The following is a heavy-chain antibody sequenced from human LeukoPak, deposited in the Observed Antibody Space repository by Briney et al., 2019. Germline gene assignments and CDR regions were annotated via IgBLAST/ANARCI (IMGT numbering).Heavy chain of an antibody. CDR2: ISSSSSTI. CDR1: GFTFSSYS. J-gene: IGHJ4*02. CDR3: ARDRYYYDSSGYGNY. V-gene: IGHV3-48*04. D-gene: IGHD3-22*01. Sequence: PGGSLRLSCAASGFTFSSYSMNWVRQAPGKGLEWVSYISSSSSTIYYADSVKGRFTISRDNAKNSLYLQMNSLRAEDTAVYYCARDRYYYDSSGYGNYWGQGTLVTVSS.